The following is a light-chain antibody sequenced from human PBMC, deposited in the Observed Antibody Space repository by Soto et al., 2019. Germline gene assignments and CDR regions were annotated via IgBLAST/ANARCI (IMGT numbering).Light chain of an antibody. CDR3: QQANSFPIP. Sequence: RVSLSVAAVSAYVGDRVTITCRASQSISSWLAWYQQKPGKAPKLLIYDASSLESGVPSRFSGSGSGTEFTLTISSLQPDDFATYYCQQANSFPIPFGQGTRLEIK. V-gene: IGKV1-5*01. J-gene: IGKJ5*01. CDR2: DAS. CDR1: QSISSW.